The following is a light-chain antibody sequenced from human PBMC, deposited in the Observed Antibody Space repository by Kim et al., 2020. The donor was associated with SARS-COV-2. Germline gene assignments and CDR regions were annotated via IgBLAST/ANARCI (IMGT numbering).Light chain of an antibody. CDR1: QAISNY. CDR2: AAS. CDR3: QKYNSALRT. Sequence: DIQMTQYPASLSASVGDRVTITCRASQAISNYLAWYQQKPGQVPRLLIYAASNLQSGVPSRFSGSGSGTDFTLTISSLQPEDVATYYCQKYNSALRTFGQGTKVDIK. J-gene: IGKJ1*01. V-gene: IGKV1-27*01.